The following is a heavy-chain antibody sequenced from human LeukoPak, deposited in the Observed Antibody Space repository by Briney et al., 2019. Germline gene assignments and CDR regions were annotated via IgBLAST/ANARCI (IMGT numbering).Heavy chain of an antibody. CDR2: ISYDGSNK. J-gene: IGHJ4*02. CDR1: GFTFSSYA. Sequence: GGSLRLSCAASGFTFSSYAMHWVRQAPGKGLEWVAVISYDGSNKYYADSVKGRFTISRDNSKNTLYLQMNSLRAEDTAVYYCARDSYSSSWYFLFSYWGQGTLVTVSS. V-gene: IGHV3-30*01. D-gene: IGHD6-13*01. CDR3: ARDSYSSSWYFLFSY.